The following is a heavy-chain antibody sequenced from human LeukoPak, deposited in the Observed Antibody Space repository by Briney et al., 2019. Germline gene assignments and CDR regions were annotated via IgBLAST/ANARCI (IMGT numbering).Heavy chain of an antibody. CDR2: IYYSGST. CDR1: GGSLSSSSYY. J-gene: IGHJ3*02. Sequence: SETLSLTCTVSGGSLSSSSYYWGWIRQPPGKGLERIGSIYYSGSTYYNPSLKSRVTISVDTSKNQFSLKLSSVTAADTAVYYCAGNAARRPTSVGDAFDIWGQGTMVTVSS. CDR3: AGNAARRPTSVGDAFDI. V-gene: IGHV4-39*01. D-gene: IGHD6-6*01.